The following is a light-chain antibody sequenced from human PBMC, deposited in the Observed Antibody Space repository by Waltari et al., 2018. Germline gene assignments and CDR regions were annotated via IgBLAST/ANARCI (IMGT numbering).Light chain of an antibody. Sequence: QLVLTQSPSASASLGASVKLTCTLSSGHSTNVIAWLQKRPEKGPRYLMKVNSDGSHNKGDEIPARFSGSSSGAERYLTISSLQSEDEADYSCQTGGHGTWVFGGGTKLTVL. CDR3: QTGGHGTWV. V-gene: IGLV4-69*01. J-gene: IGLJ3*02. CDR1: SGHSTNV. CDR2: VNSDGSH.